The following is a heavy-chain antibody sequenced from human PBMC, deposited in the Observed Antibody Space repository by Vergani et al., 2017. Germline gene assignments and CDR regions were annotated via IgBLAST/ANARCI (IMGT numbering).Heavy chain of an antibody. CDR3: ATKSCGTPGCQIGYFRE. V-gene: IGHV3-30*03. Sequence: QVQLVESGGGVVQPGKSLSLSCETSGFIFSDYVMHWVRQAPGKGLEWVAVISYDGTQKYYADSVKGRFTISRDNSKSTLYLQMNSLRTEDTAVYYCATKSCGTPGCQIGYFREWGQGTLVTVSS. CDR1: GFIFSDYV. CDR2: ISYDGTQK. J-gene: IGHJ1*01. D-gene: IGHD1-1*01.